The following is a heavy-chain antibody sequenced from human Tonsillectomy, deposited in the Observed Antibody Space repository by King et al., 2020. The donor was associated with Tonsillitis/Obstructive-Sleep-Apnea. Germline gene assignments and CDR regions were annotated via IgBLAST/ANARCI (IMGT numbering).Heavy chain of an antibody. J-gene: IGHJ4*02. Sequence: VQLVESGGGLVQPGGSLRLSCAASGFTFSSYSMNWVRQAPGKGLEWLSYISTSGSTIYYADSLKGRFTISRDNAKNSLYLQMNSLRDEDRAVYFCARGGRVGATPLFDYWGQGNLVTVSP. CDR2: ISTSGSTI. D-gene: IGHD1-26*01. CDR1: GFTFSSYS. CDR3: ARGGRVGATPLFDY. V-gene: IGHV3-48*02.